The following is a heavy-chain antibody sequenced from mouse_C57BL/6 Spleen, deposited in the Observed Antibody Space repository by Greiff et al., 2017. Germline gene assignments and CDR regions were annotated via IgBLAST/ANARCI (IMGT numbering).Heavy chain of an antibody. D-gene: IGHD1-1*01. CDR3: TRMTVADYYAMDY. V-gene: IGHV6-6*01. J-gene: IGHJ4*01. CDR2: IRNKANNHAT. CDR1: GFTFSDAW. Sequence: EVMLVESGGGLVQPGGSMKLSCAASGFTFSDAWMDWVRQSPEKGLEWVAEIRNKANNHATYYAESVKGRFTISRDDSKSSVYLQMNSLRAEDTGIYYCTRMTVADYYAMDYWGQGTSVTVSS.